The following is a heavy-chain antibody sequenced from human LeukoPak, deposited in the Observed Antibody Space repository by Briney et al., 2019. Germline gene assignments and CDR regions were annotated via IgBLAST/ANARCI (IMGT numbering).Heavy chain of an antibody. CDR2: IRYDGSNK. V-gene: IGHV3-30*02. D-gene: IGHD2-21*02. Sequence: GGSLRLSCAASGFTFSSYGMHWVRQAPGKGLEWVAFIRYDGSNKYYADSVKDRFTISRDNSKNTLYLEMNSLRAEDTAVYYCATPRGSVTAIDYFDYWGQGTLVTVSS. J-gene: IGHJ4*02. CDR1: GFTFSSYG. CDR3: ATPRGSVTAIDYFDY.